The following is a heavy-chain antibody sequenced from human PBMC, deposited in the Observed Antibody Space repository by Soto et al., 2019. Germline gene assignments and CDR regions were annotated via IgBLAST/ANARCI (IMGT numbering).Heavy chain of an antibody. Sequence: QVQLVQSGAEVKKPGSSVKVSCKASGGTFSSYTISWVRQAPGQGLEWMGRIIPILGIANYAQKFQGRVTITADKSTSTAYMELSSLRSEDTAVYYCARDRTSNYYYYGMDVWGQGTTVTVSS. J-gene: IGHJ6*02. CDR3: ARDRTSNYYYYGMDV. CDR1: GGTFSSYT. V-gene: IGHV1-69*08. CDR2: IIPILGIA.